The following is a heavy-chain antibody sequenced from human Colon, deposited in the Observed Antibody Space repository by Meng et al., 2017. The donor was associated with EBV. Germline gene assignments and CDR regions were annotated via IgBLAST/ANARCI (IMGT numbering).Heavy chain of an antibody. CDR3: ASLYGDSSVWYLDL. V-gene: IGHV4-30-4*01. CDR2: IYYSGST. D-gene: IGHD4-17*01. J-gene: IGHJ2*01. Sequence: QVQLQESGPGLVKPSXXLSLTCXVSGGSISSGDYYWSWIRQPPGKGLEWIGYIYYSGSTYYNPSLKSRVTISVDTSKNQFSLRLNSVTAADTAVYYCASLYGDSSVWYLDLWGRGTLVTVSS. CDR1: GGSISSGDYY.